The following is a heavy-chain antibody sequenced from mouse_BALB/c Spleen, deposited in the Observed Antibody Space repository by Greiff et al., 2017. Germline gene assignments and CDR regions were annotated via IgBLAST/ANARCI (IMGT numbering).Heavy chain of an antibody. CDR3: ARGEAQAY. CDR2: ISSGGST. Sequence: EVQGVESGGGLVKPGGSLKLSCAASGFTFSSYAMSWVRQTPEKRLEWVASISSGGSTYYPDSVKGRFTISRDNARNILYLQMSSLRSEDTAMYYCARGEAQAYWGQGTLVTVSA. J-gene: IGHJ3*01. CDR1: GFTFSSYA. V-gene: IGHV5-6-5*01.